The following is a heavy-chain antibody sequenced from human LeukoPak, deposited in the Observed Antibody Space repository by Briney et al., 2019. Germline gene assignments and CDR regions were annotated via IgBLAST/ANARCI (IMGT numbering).Heavy chain of an antibody. CDR1: GFTFSNYA. CDR3: AKLWSSSYYGSMDY. CDR2: ISGSGDST. D-gene: IGHD3-10*01. Sequence: PGGSLRLSCAASGFTFSNYAMSWVRQAPGKGLEWVSAISGSGDSTYYADSLKGRFTISRDNSKNTLSLQMNSLRAEDTAVYYCAKLWSSSYYGSMDYWGQGTLVTVSS. J-gene: IGHJ4*02. V-gene: IGHV3-23*01.